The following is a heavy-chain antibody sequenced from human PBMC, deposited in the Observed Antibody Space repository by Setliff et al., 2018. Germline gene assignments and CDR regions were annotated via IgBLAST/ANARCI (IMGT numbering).Heavy chain of an antibody. V-gene: IGHV4-38-2*02. D-gene: IGHD2-8*02. CDR3: TVYNTGSSKDHY. Sequence: KPSETLSLTCTVSGFSISSGYFWGWIRQPPGKGLEWIGTISHGGSTYYNPSLKSRVTISVDTSKNQVSLKLSSVTAADTALYYCTVYNTGSSKDHYWGQGTPVTVSS. J-gene: IGHJ4*02. CDR2: ISHGGST. CDR1: GFSISSGYF.